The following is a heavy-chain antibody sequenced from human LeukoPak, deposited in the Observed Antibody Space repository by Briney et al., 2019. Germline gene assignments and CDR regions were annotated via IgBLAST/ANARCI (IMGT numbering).Heavy chain of an antibody. CDR1: GFTFSSCG. J-gene: IGHJ4*02. D-gene: IGHD3-9*01. V-gene: IGHV3-30*18. Sequence: GRSLRLSCAASGFTFSSCGMHWVRQAPGKGLEWVAVISYDGSNKYYADSVKGRFTISRDNSKNTLYLQMNSLRAEDTAVYYCAKSGRHYDILTGYYFDYWGQGTLVTVSS. CDR2: ISYDGSNK. CDR3: AKSGRHYDILTGYYFDY.